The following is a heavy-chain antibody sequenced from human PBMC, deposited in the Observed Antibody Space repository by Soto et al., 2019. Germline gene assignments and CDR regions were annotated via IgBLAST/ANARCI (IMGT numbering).Heavy chain of an antibody. J-gene: IGHJ5*02. CDR2: IYYSGST. CDR1: GGSISSYY. Sequence: PSETLSLTCTVSGGSISSYYWSWIRQPPGKGLEWIGYIYYSGSTNYNPSLKSRVTISVDTSKNQFSLKLSSVTAADTAVYYCARRPRFLGYYGSGNEGNWFDPWGQGNLVTVSS. V-gene: IGHV4-59*12. CDR3: ARRPRFLGYYGSGNEGNWFDP. D-gene: IGHD3-10*01.